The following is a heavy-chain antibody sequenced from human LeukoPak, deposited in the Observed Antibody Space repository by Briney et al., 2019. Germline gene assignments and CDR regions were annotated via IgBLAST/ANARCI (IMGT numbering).Heavy chain of an antibody. Sequence: SETLSLTCTVSGGSISSYYWTWIRQSPGKGLEWIGYVYDSGSTNYNPSLQSRVTISVDTSKSQFSLKLTSVTAADTAVYYCARRGGRGSSYWFDPWGQGTLVTVSS. J-gene: IGHJ5*02. CDR1: GGSISSYY. D-gene: IGHD3-10*01. CDR3: ARRGGRGSSYWFDP. CDR2: VYDSGST. V-gene: IGHV4-59*08.